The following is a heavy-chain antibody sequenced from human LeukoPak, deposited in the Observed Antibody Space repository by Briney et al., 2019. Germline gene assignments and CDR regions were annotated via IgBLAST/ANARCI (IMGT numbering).Heavy chain of an antibody. CDR2: ISGSGGST. J-gene: IGHJ4*02. CDR3: AKGSGNGYGSGPFDY. V-gene: IGHV3-23*01. CDR1: GFTFSSYA. Sequence: GGSLRLSCAASGFTFSSYAMSWVRQAPGKGLEWVSAISGSGGSTYYADSVKGRFTISRDNSKNTLYLQMNSLRAEDTAIYFCAKGSGNGYGSGPFDYWGQGTLVTVSS. D-gene: IGHD3-10*01.